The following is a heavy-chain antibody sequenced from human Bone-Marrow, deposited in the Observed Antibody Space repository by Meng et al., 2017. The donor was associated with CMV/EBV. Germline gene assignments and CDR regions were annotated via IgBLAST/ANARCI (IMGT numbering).Heavy chain of an antibody. D-gene: IGHD3-16*01. V-gene: IGHV3-48*03. CDR2: ISSSSSTI. CDR3: ARSRLRDFDY. CDR1: KFSFTTYE. J-gene: IGHJ4*02. Sequence: GESLKISCAASKFSFTTYEMNWVRQAPGKGLEWVSYISSSSSTIYYADSAKGRFTISRDNAKNSLYLQMNSLRAEDTAVYYCARSRLRDFDYWGQGTLVTVSS.